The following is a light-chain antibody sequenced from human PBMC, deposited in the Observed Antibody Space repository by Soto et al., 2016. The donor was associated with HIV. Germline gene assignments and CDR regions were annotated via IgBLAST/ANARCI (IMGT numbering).Light chain of an antibody. CDR2: KDT. V-gene: IGLV3-27*01. CDR3: YSAADNNVV. J-gene: IGLJ2*01. CDR1: LLAKKY. Sequence: SYELTQSSSVSVSPGQTARITCSGDLLAKKYVRWFQQKPGQAPVLVIYKDTYRPSGIPERFSGSNSGTTVTLIITGAHVDDEADYYCYSAADNNVVFGGGTKLTVL.